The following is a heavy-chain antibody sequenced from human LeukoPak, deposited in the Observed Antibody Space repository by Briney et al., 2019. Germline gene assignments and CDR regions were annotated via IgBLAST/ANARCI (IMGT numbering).Heavy chain of an antibody. D-gene: IGHD1-26*01. J-gene: IGHJ5*02. Sequence: GGALRLSCAASGFTFRSYAMYWVRQAPGKGLEYVSAISSNGDNTYYASSVKGRFTTSRDNSKNTLYLQMGSLRAEDMAVYYCARDGVGAYNWFDPWGHGTLVTVSS. CDR1: GFTFRSYA. V-gene: IGHV3-64*01. CDR3: ARDGVGAYNWFDP. CDR2: ISSNGDNT.